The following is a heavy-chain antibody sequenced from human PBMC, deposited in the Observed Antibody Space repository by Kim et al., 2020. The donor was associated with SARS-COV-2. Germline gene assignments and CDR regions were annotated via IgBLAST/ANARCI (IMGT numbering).Heavy chain of an antibody. Sequence: GGSLRLSCAASGFTFRSYGIHWVRQAPGKGLEWVAVIWYDGTKKYYADSVKDRFIISRDNSKNTLYLQMSSLRAEDTAVYYCARDPGYSSGWRHDAFDSWEQGTMVAVSS. D-gene: IGHD6-19*01. CDR3: ARDPGYSSGWRHDAFDS. J-gene: IGHJ3*02. V-gene: IGHV3-33*01. CDR1: GFTFRSYG. CDR2: IWYDGTKK.